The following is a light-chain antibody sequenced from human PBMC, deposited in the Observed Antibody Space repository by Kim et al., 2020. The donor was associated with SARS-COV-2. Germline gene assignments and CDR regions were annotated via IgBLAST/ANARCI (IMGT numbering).Light chain of an antibody. V-gene: IGKV1-33*01. CDR1: HDISNY. Sequence: SLSASVGDRVTITCQASHDISNYLNLYQQKPGKAPKLLIYDASNLETGVPSRFSGSGSGTHFTFTISSLQPEDIATYYCQQYDNFFGPGTKVDIK. CDR3: QQYDNF. J-gene: IGKJ3*01. CDR2: DAS.